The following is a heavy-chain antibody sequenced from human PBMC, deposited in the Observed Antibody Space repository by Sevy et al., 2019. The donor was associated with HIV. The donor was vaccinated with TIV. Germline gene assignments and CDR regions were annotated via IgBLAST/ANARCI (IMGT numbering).Heavy chain of an antibody. Sequence: ASVKVSCKVSGYTLTELSMHWVRQAPGKGLEWMGGFDPEDGETIYAQKFQGRVTMTEDTSTDTAYMKLSSLRSEDTAVYYCEEHGSLMDTAMVGGYYFDYWGQGTLVTVSS. J-gene: IGHJ4*02. CDR3: EEHGSLMDTAMVGGYYFDY. D-gene: IGHD5-18*01. CDR1: GYTLTELS. V-gene: IGHV1-24*01. CDR2: FDPEDGET.